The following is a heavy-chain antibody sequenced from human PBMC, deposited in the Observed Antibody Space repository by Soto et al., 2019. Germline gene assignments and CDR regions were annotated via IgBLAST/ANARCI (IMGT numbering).Heavy chain of an antibody. V-gene: IGHV1-69*01. CDR1: GGTFSSYA. Sequence: QVQLVQSGAEVKKPGSSVRVSCKASGGTFSSYAISWVRQAPGQGLEGMGGIIPIFGTENYAQKFQGRVTINADESTSTAYMELSSLRSEDTAVYYCARDRIAGSKYYDGMDVWGQGTTVTVSS. D-gene: IGHD6-13*01. J-gene: IGHJ6*02. CDR2: IIPIFGTE. CDR3: ARDRIAGSKYYDGMDV.